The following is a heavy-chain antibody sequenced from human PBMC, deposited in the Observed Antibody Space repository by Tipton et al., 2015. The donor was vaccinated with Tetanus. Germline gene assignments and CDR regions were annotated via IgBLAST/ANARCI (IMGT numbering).Heavy chain of an antibody. Sequence: LSLTCAASGFTFSDYFMSWIRQAPGKGLEWVSSISSSSRYIYYADSVKGRFTISRDNAKNSLYLQMISLRAEDTAVYSCARGMAEASNCGGDCYSDYWGQGTLVTVSS. CDR1: GFTFSDYF. D-gene: IGHD2-21*02. CDR2: ISSSSRYI. V-gene: IGHV3-11*06. CDR3: ARGMAEASNCGGDCYSDY. J-gene: IGHJ4*02.